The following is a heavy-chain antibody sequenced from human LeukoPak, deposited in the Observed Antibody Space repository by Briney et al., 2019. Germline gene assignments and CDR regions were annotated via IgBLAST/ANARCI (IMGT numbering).Heavy chain of an antibody. J-gene: IGHJ4*02. CDR1: GFTVSSNY. D-gene: IGHD2-15*01. CDR2: IYSGGST. Sequence: GGSLRLSCAASGFTVSSNYMSWVRQAPGKGLEWVSVIYSGGSTYYADSVKGRFTISRDNSKNTLYLQMNSLRAEDTAVYYCPRDLSQSRYCSGGSCYYYWGQGTLVTVSS. V-gene: IGHV3-53*01. CDR3: PRDLSQSRYCSGGSCYYY.